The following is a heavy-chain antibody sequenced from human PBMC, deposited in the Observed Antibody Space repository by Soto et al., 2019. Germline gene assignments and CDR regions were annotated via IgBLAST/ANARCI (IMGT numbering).Heavy chain of an antibody. CDR2: INHSGST. D-gene: IGHD2-2*01. J-gene: IGHJ3*02. CDR1: GGSFSGYY. Sequence: SETLSLTCAVYGGSFSGYYWNWIRQPPGKGLEWIGEINHSGSTNYNPSLKSRVTISVDTSENQFSLKLSSVTAADTAVYYCAREAYGYCSSTSCMDAFDIWGQGTMVTVSS. V-gene: IGHV4-34*01. CDR3: AREAYGYCSSTSCMDAFDI.